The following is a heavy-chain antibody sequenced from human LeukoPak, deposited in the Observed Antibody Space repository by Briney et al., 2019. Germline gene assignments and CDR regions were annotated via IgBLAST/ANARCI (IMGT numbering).Heavy chain of an antibody. CDR2: INPSGGST. J-gene: IGHJ4*02. D-gene: IGHD4-11*01. V-gene: IGHV1-46*01. CDR3: ACYSTEGFDY. CDR1: GYTFTSYY. Sequence: ASVKVSCKASGYTFTSYYMHWVRQAPGQGLEWMGIINPSGGSTSYAQKFQGRVTMTRDTSTSTVYMELSGLRSEDTAVYYCACYSTEGFDYWGQGTLVTVSS.